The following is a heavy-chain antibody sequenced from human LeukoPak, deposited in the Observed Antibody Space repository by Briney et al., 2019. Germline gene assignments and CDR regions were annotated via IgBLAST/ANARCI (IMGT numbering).Heavy chain of an antibody. J-gene: IGHJ6*02. CDR3: ARAGGYSFGYGVDV. V-gene: IGHV4-61*01. CDR1: GESVSSDNYY. D-gene: IGHD5-18*01. Sequence: PSETLSLTCTVSGESVSSDNYYWSWIRQPPGKGLEWIGYIFYSGSANYNPSLKSRVTISVNTSKNQFSLKLSSVTAADTARYYCARAGGYSFGYGVDVWGQGTTVTVSS. CDR2: IFYSGSA.